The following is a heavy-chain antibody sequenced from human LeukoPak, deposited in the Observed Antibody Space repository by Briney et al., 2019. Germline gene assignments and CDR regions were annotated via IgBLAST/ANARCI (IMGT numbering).Heavy chain of an antibody. CDR1: GGTFSSYA. CDR2: IIPIFGTA. Sequence: ASVKVSCKASGGTFSSYAISWVRQAPGQGLEWMGGIIPIFGTANYAQKFQGRVTITTDESTSTAYMELSSLRSEDTAVYYCARDRRENGYSYGLDYWGQGTLVTVSS. J-gene: IGHJ4*02. D-gene: IGHD5-18*01. V-gene: IGHV1-69*05. CDR3: ARDRRENGYSYGLDY.